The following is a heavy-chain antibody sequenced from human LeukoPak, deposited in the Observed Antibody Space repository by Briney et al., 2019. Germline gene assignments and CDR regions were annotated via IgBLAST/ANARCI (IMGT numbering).Heavy chain of an antibody. CDR1: GYTFTSYG. CDR3: ARYSGSYGAFDI. V-gene: IGHV1-46*01. J-gene: IGHJ3*02. Sequence: ASVKVSCKASGYTFTSYGISWVRQAPGQGLEWMGIINPSGGSTSYAQKFQGRVTMTRDTSTSTVYMELSSLRSEDTAVYYCARYSGSYGAFDIWGQGTMVTVSS. D-gene: IGHD1-26*01. CDR2: INPSGGST.